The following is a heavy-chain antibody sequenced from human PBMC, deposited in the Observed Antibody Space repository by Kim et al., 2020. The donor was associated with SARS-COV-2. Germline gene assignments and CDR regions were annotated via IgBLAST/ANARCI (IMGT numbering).Heavy chain of an antibody. CDR3: ARSYGEDIVVVIAIVPLDY. J-gene: IGHJ4*02. V-gene: IGHV1-18*01. Sequence: ASVKVSCKASGYTFTSYGISWVRQAPGQGLEWMGWISAYNGNTNYAQKLQGRVTMTTDTSTSTAYMELRSLRSDDTAVYYCARSYGEDIVVVIAIVPLDYWGQGTLVTVSS. D-gene: IGHD2-21*01. CDR1: GYTFTSYG. CDR2: ISAYNGNT.